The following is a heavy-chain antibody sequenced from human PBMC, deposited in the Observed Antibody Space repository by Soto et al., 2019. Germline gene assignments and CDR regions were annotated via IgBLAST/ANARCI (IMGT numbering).Heavy chain of an antibody. V-gene: IGHV1-2*04. J-gene: IGHJ6*02. CDR1: GYSFTSHY. CDR3: VRTYGSGSYDLSRKPNYYVMDV. D-gene: IGHD3-10*01. Sequence: ASVKVSCKAIGYSFTSHYMHWVRQAPGQGLEWMGWINPNSGGTNYAQKFQGWVTMTRDTSISTAYMELSRLRSDDTAVYYCVRTYGSGSYDLSRKPNYYVMDVWGQGTTVTVSS. CDR2: INPNSGGT.